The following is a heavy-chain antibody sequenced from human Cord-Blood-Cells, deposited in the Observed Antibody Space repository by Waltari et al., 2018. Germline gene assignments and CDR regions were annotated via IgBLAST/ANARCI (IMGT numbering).Heavy chain of an antibody. J-gene: IGHJ5*02. CDR1: GGSISSISYY. Sequence: QLQLQESGPGLVKPSETLSLTCTVSGGSISSISYYWGWTRQPPGKGLEWSGSIYYSGSTYYNPALKSRVTISVDTSKNQFSLKRSAVTAADSAVYYCVRVVPAAMGWFDPWGQGTPVTVSS. V-gene: IGHV4-39*01. CDR3: VRVVPAAMGWFDP. CDR2: IYYSGST. D-gene: IGHD2-2*01.